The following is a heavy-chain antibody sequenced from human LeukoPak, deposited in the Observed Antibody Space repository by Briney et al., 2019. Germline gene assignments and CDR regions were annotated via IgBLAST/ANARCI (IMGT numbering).Heavy chain of an antibody. CDR2: INHSGST. D-gene: IGHD2-15*01. V-gene: IGHV4-34*01. J-gene: IGHJ3*02. Sequence: SETLSLTCAGYGGSFSGYYWSWIRQPPGKGLEWIGEINHSGSTNYNPSLKSRVTISVDTSKNQFSLKPSSVTAADTAVYYCARDPGYCSGGSCYGHDAFDIWGQGTMVTVSS. CDR1: GGSFSGYY. CDR3: ARDPGYCSGGSCYGHDAFDI.